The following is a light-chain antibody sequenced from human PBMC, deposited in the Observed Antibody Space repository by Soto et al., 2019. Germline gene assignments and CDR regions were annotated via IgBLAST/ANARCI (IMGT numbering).Light chain of an antibody. CDR2: GAS. CDR1: QSVISNY. V-gene: IGKV3-20*01. J-gene: IGKJ1*01. CDR3: QQYGSSRT. Sequence: IVLRASPGTLSLSPGERAVVLCSDSQSVISNYLAWYQQKPGQAPRLLIYGASSRATCTPDRFSGSGSGTDFTLTISRLEPEDLAGYYRQQYGSSRTFGQATNVDIK.